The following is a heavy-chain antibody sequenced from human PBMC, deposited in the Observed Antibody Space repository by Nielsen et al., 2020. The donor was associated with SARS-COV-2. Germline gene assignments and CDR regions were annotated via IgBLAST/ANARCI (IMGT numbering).Heavy chain of an antibody. CDR3: AKDPSDGYSSSWYFDY. D-gene: IGHD6-13*01. V-gene: IGHV3-9*01. J-gene: IGHJ4*02. Sequence: SLNISCAASGFTFDASAMHWVRQAPGKGLEWVSGMSWNSGTIAYADSVKGRFTISRDNAKSSLYLQMNSLRAEDTALYYCAKDPSDGYSSSWYFDYWGQGTLVTVSS. CDR1: GFTFDASA. CDR2: MSWNSGTI.